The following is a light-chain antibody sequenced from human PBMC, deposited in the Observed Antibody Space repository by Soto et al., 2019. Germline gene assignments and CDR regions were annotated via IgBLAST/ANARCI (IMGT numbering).Light chain of an antibody. CDR1: SSDVGSYNS. CDR2: DVN. J-gene: IGLJ1*01. CDR3: SSFTSSTSYV. Sequence: QSALTQPASVSGSPGQSIAISCTGTSSDVGSYNSVSWYQQYPGKAPKLMLHDVNNRPSGISDRFSGSKSGNTASLTISGLQAEDEADYYCSSFTSSTSYVFGAGTKLTVL. V-gene: IGLV2-14*03.